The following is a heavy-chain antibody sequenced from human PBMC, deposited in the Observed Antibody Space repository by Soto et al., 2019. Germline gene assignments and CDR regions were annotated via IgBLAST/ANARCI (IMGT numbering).Heavy chain of an antibody. Sequence: GGSLRLSCAASGFTVSSNYMSWVRQAPGKGLEWVSVIYSGGSTYYADSVKGRFTISRDNSKNTLYLQMNSLRAEDTAVYYCDRDPARKSSYYYGMDLWGQGTTVTVSS. J-gene: IGHJ6*02. D-gene: IGHD6-6*01. CDR2: IYSGGST. CDR3: DRDPARKSSYYYGMDL. CDR1: GFTVSSNY. V-gene: IGHV3-53*01.